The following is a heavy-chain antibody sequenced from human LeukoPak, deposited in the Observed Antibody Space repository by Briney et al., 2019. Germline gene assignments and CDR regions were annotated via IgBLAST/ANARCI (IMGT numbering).Heavy chain of an antibody. J-gene: IGHJ6*02. CDR3: ARRHGSGWYYYYYYGMDV. CDR1: GYTFTSYD. Sequence: ASVKVSCKASGYTFTSYDINWVRQATGQGLEWMGWMNPNSGNTGYAQKFQGRVTMTRNTSISTAYMELSSLRSEDTAVYYCARRHGSGWYYYYYYGMDVWGQGTTVTVSS. CDR2: MNPNSGNT. D-gene: IGHD6-19*01. V-gene: IGHV1-8*01.